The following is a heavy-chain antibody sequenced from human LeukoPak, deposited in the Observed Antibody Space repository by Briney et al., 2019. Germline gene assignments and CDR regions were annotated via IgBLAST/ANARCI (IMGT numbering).Heavy chain of an antibody. CDR3: ARDHIGRGAILGNWFDP. CDR2: ISAYNGNT. CDR1: GYTFTSYG. J-gene: IGHJ5*02. V-gene: IGHV1-18*04. Sequence: ASVKVSCKASGYTFTSYGITWVRQAPGQGLEWMGWISAYNGNTNYAQKLQGRVTMTTDTSTSTAYMELRSLRSDDTAVYYCARDHIGRGAILGNWFDPWGQGTLVTVSS. D-gene: IGHD3-10*01.